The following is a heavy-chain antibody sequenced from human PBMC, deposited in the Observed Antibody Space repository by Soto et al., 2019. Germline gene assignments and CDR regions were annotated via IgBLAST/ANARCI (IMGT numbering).Heavy chain of an antibody. D-gene: IGHD3-22*01. Sequence: SETLSLTCTVSGGSISSYYWSWIRQPPRKGLEWIGYIYYSGSTSYNPSLKSRVTISVDTSKIQFSLKLSSVTAADTAVYYCARGTTHCYDSSGYFYFDYWGQGTLVTVSS. CDR1: GGSISSYY. CDR3: ARGTTHCYDSSGYFYFDY. V-gene: IGHV4-59*01. CDR2: IYYSGST. J-gene: IGHJ4*02.